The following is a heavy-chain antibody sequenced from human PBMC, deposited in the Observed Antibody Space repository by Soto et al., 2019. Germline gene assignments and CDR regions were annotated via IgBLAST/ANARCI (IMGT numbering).Heavy chain of an antibody. V-gene: IGHV4-59*01. CDR2: IYYSGST. J-gene: IGHJ5*02. CDR3: ARGRQLQVGEYWFDP. Sequence: SETLSLTCTVSGGSISSYYWSWIRQPPGKGLEWIGYIYYSGSTNYNPSLKSRVTISVDTSKNQFSLKLSSVTTADTAVYYCARGRQLQVGEYWFDPWGQGTLVTVS. D-gene: IGHD1-26*01. CDR1: GGSISSYY.